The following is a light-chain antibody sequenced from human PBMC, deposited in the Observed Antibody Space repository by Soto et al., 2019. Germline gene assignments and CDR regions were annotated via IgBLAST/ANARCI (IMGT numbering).Light chain of an antibody. V-gene: IGKV1-9*01. CDR3: QQLNSYPLT. CDR2: AAS. Sequence: DIQLTQSPSFLSASVGARVTITCRASQGTSSYLAWYQQKPGKAPKLLIYAASTLQSGVPSRFSGSGSGTEVTLPISSRQPEDFATYYCQQLNSYPLTFGGGTKVLIK. J-gene: IGKJ4*01. CDR1: QGTSSY.